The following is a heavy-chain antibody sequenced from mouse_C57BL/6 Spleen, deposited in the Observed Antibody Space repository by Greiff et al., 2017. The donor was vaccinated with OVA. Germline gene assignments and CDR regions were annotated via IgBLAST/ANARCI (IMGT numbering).Heavy chain of an antibody. Sequence: EVQLVESGGGLVQPGGSLSLSCAASGFTFTDYYMSWVRQPPGKALEWLGFIRNKANGYTTEYSASVKGRFTISRDNSQSILYLQMNALRAEDSATYYCARGVSAYYAMDYWGQGTSVTVSS. D-gene: IGHD3-1*01. CDR3: ARGVSAYYAMDY. J-gene: IGHJ4*01. CDR2: IRNKANGYTT. V-gene: IGHV7-3*01. CDR1: GFTFTDYY.